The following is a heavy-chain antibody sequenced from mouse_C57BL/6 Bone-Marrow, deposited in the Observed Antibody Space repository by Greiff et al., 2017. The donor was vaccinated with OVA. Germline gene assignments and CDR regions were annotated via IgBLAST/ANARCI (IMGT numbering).Heavy chain of an antibody. D-gene: IGHD2-1*01. Sequence: QVQLQQSGAELVRPGSSVKLSCKASGYTFTSYWMHWVKQRPIQGLEWIGNIDPSDSETHYNQKFKDKATLTVDKSSSTAYMQLSSQTSEDSAVYYCARGGYGNGYFDVWGTGTTVTVSS. V-gene: IGHV1-52*01. CDR1: GYTFTSYW. CDR3: ARGGYGNGYFDV. CDR2: IDPSDSET. J-gene: IGHJ1*03.